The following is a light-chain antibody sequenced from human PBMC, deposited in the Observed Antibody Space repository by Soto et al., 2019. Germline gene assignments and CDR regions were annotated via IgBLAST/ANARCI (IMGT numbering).Light chain of an antibody. CDR2: GTS. V-gene: IGKV3-20*01. Sequence: EIVLTQSPGTLSLSPGDRATLSCRASQRIAISYLAWYQQKPGQAPRLLIYGTSSRATGIPDRFSGSGSGTDFTLTISRLEPEDFAVYFCHQYGSSAMYTFGQGTKLEIK. CDR3: HQYGSSAMYT. J-gene: IGKJ2*01. CDR1: QRIAISY.